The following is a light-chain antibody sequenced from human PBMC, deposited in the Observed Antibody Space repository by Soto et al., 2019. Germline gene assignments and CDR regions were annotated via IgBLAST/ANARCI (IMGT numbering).Light chain of an antibody. Sequence: EMVMTQSPATLSVSPGERATLSCRASQGISSNLAWYQQRPGQAPRLLIYDASNRATGIPDRFSGSGSGTQFTLTISSLQSEDFAVYYCQHYNNWPPYTFGQGTKLDIK. CDR2: DAS. J-gene: IGKJ2*01. CDR3: QHYNNWPPYT. CDR1: QGISSN. V-gene: IGKV3-15*01.